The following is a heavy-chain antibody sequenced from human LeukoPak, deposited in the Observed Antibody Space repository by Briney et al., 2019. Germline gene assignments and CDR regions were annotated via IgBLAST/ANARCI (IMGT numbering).Heavy chain of an antibody. CDR2: FDPEDGET. CDR1: GYTLTELS. D-gene: IGHD6-13*01. CDR3: ARGPSASWSSRVRYMDV. V-gene: IGHV1-24*01. Sequence: GASVKVSCKVSGYTLTELSMHWVRQAPGKGLEWMGGFDPEDGETIYAQKFQGRVTMTEDTSTDTAYMELSSLRSEDAAVYYCARGPSASWSSRVRYMDVWGKGTTVTVSS. J-gene: IGHJ6*03.